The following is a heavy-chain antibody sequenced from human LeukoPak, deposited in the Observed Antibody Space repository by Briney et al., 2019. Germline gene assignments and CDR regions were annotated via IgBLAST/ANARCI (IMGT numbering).Heavy chain of an antibody. CDR3: ARDRGITIFSANAFDI. CDR2: INPNSGGT. D-gene: IGHD3-9*01. CDR1: GYTFTGYY. Sequence: ASVKVSCKASGYTFTGYYMHWVRQAPGQGLEWMGWINPNSGGTNYAQKFQGWVTMTRDTSISTAYMELSRLRSDYTAVYYCARDRGITIFSANAFDIWGQGTMVTVSS. V-gene: IGHV1-2*04. J-gene: IGHJ3*02.